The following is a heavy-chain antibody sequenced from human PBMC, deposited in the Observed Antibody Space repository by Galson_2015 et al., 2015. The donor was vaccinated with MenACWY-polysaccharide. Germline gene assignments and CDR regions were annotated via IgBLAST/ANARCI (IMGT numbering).Heavy chain of an antibody. J-gene: IGHJ5*02. CDR2: TYYRSNWSS. CDR1: GDSVSSNTAA. V-gene: IGHV6-1*01. D-gene: IGHD2-15*01. CDR3: VRRGAAASLLFDP. Sequence: CAISGDSVSSNTAAWNWIRQSPSRGLEWLGRTYYRSNWSSDYALSVRGRITINADTSKNQFSLQLNSVTPEDTAVYYCVRRGAAASLLFDPWGQGTLVTVS.